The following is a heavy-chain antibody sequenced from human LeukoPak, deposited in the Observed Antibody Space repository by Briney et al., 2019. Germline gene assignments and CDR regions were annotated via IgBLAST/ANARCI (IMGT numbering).Heavy chain of an antibody. D-gene: IGHD1-26*01. J-gene: IGHJ5*02. CDR2: IYYSGST. Sequence: SETLSLTCTVSGGSISSGGYYWSWIRQHPGKGLEWIGYIYYSGSTYYNPSLKSRVTISVDTSKNQFSLKLSSVTAADTAVYNCARVYRALFWFDPWGQGTLVTVSS. CDR3: ARVYRALFWFDP. CDR1: GGSISSGGYY. V-gene: IGHV4-31*03.